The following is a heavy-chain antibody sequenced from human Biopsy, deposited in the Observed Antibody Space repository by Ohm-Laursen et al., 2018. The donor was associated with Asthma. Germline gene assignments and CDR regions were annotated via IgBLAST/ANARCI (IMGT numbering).Heavy chain of an antibody. CDR2: IYRNGDT. CDR1: GDSIDSGDYS. CDR3: ARGWNCGGDCYSLDS. D-gene: IGHD2-21*02. V-gene: IGHV4-30-2*06. J-gene: IGHJ4*02. Sequence: TLSLTWTVSGDSIDSGDYSWTWIRQSPGVGLEWIGYIYRNGDTYYNPTLKNRVTISIDRSKNQFSLRLRSVTAADTAVYYCARGWNCGGDCYSLDSWGQGTPVSFSS.